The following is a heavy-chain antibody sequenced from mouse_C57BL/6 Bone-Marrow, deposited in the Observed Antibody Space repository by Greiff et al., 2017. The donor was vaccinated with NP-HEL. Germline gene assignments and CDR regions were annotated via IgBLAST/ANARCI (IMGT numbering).Heavy chain of an antibody. CDR1: GYTFTDYA. V-gene: IGHV1-67*01. CDR2: ISTYYGDA. J-gene: IGHJ1*03. Sequence: QVQLKQSGPELVRPGVSVKISCKGSGYTFTDYAMHWVKQSHAKSLEWIGVISTYYGDASYNQKFKDKATMTVDKSSSTAYMELARLTSEDSAVYYCASRYYYGSGGYWYFDVWGTGTTVTVSS. CDR3: ASRYYYGSGGYWYFDV. D-gene: IGHD1-1*01.